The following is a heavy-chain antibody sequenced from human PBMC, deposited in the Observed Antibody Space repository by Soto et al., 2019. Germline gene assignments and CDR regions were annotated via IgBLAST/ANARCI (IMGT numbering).Heavy chain of an antibody. CDR3: ARGLTTVTTYYFDY. V-gene: IGHV3-23*01. CDR2: ISNSGSNT. D-gene: IGHD4-17*01. CDR1: GFTFSNYF. J-gene: IGHJ4*02. Sequence: GGSLRLSCAASGFTFSNYFMSWVRQAPGKGLGWVSSISNSGSNTYYAESVKGRFTISRDNAKNTLYLQMNSLRAEDTAVYYCARGLTTVTTYYFDYWGQGTLVTVSS.